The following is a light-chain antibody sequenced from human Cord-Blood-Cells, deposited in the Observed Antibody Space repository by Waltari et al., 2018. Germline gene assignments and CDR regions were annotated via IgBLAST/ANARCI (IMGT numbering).Light chain of an antibody. V-gene: IGLV2-14*01. CDR3: SSYTSSSTVV. J-gene: IGLJ2*01. CDR2: DVS. CDR1: SSDVGGYNY. Sequence: QSALTHPAAVSGSPEQSLTISCTGTSSDVGGYNYVSWYQQHPGKAPKLMIYDVSNRPSGVSNRFSGSKSGNTASLTISGLQAEDEADYYCSSYTSSSTVVFGGGTKLTVL.